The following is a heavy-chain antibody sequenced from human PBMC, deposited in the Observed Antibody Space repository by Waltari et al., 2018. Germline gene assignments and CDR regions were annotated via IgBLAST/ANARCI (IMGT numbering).Heavy chain of an antibody. Sequence: QLQESGPGLVKPSETLSLTCTVSGGSISSSSYYWGWIRQPPGKGLEWIGSIYYSGSTYYNPSLKSRVTISVDTSKNQFSLKLSSVTAADTAVYYCARGRWELPNFDYWGQGTLVTVSS. V-gene: IGHV4-39*01. D-gene: IGHD1-26*01. J-gene: IGHJ4*02. CDR1: GGSISSSSYY. CDR2: IYYSGST. CDR3: ARGRWELPNFDY.